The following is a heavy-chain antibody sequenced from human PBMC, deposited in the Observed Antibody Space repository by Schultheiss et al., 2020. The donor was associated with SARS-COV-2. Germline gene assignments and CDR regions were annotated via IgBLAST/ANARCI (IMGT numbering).Heavy chain of an antibody. J-gene: IGHJ6*02. V-gene: IGHV3-21*01. CDR1: GFTFDDYA. CDR3: ARAAARGMDV. Sequence: GGSLRLSCAASGFTFDDYAMHWVRQAPGKGLEWVSSISSSSSYIYYADSVKGRFTISRDNAKNSLYLQMNSLRAEDTAVYYCARAAARGMDVWGQGTTVTVSS. CDR2: ISSSSSYI.